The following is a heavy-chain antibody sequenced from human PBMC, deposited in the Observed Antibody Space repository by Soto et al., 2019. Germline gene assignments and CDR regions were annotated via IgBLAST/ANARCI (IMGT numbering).Heavy chain of an antibody. CDR3: AKDGLAYCGGDCYSFMDV. Sequence: GGSLILSCAASGFTFISYGMHWVRQAPGKGLEWVAVISYDGSNKYYADSVKGRFTISRDNSKNTLYLQMNSLRAEDTAVYYCAKDGLAYCGGDCYSFMDVWGQGTTVTVSS. J-gene: IGHJ6*02. CDR2: ISYDGSNK. D-gene: IGHD2-21*02. CDR1: GFTFISYG. V-gene: IGHV3-30*18.